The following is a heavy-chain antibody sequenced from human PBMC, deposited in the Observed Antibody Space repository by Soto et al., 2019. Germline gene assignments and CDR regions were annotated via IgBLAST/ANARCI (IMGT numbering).Heavy chain of an antibody. J-gene: IGHJ4*02. Sequence: GGSLRLSCAASGFTFDDYAMHWVRQAPGKGLEWVSGISWNSGSIGYADSVKGRFTISRDNAKNSLYLQMNSLRAEDTALYYCAKDMDHGSFFDYWGQGTLVTVSS. CDR2: ISWNSGSI. V-gene: IGHV3-9*01. CDR3: AKDMDHGSFFDY. CDR1: GFTFDDYA.